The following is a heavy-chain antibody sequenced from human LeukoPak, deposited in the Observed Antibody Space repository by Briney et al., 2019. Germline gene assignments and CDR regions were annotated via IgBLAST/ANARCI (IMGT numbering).Heavy chain of an antibody. CDR1: GFTFSSYA. D-gene: IGHD6-19*01. V-gene: IGHV3-23*01. J-gene: IGHJ4*02. Sequence: GGSLRLSCAASGFTFSSYAMSWVCQAPGKGLEWVSAISGSGGSTYYADSVKGRFTISRDNSKNTLYLQMNSLRAEDTAVYYCAKDWNSEQWLPHGDYWGQGTLVTVSS. CDR2: ISGSGGST. CDR3: AKDWNSEQWLPHGDY.